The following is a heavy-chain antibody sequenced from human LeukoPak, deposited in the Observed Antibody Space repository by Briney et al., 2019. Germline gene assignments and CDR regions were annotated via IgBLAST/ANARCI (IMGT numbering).Heavy chain of an antibody. J-gene: IGHJ4*02. Sequence: GGSLRLSCAASGFTFSSYGMQWVRQAPGKGLEWVAFIRYDGTIKYYADSVEGRFTISRDNPKNTLYLQMNSLRTEDTALYYCAKDPSRGYNYPAGYFDYWGQGTLVTVSS. CDR2: IRYDGTIK. CDR3: AKDPSRGYNYPAGYFDY. CDR1: GFTFSSYG. D-gene: IGHD3-22*01. V-gene: IGHV3-30*02.